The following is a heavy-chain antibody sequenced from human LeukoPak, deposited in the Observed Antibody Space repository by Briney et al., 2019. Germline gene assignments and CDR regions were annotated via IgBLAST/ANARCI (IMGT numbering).Heavy chain of an antibody. CDR2: ISWNSGSI. J-gene: IGHJ4*02. CDR1: GFTFYDYA. Sequence: TGRSLRLSCAASGFTFYDYAMHWVRQAPGKGLEWVSGISWNSGSIGYADSVKGRFTISRDNAKNSLYLQMNSLRAEDTALYYCAKDSNHRAYYYDSSGYSHWGQGTLVTVSS. CDR3: AKDSNHRAYYYDSSGYSH. D-gene: IGHD3-22*01. V-gene: IGHV3-9*01.